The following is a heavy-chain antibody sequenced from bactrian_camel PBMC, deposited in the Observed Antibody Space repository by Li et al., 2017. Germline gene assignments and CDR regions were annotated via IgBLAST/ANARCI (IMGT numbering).Heavy chain of an antibody. V-gene: IGHV3S1*01. CDR3: ATWDGNWSEDRFGY. CDR2: INGEGGSA. CDR1: GFTFSSYW. Sequence: QVQLVESGGGLVQPGGSLRVSCAASGFTFSSYWMYWVRQAPGKGLEWVSGINGEGGSAYYTDSVKGRFTFSRDNAKNTLYLQMNGLKTEDTAVYYCATWDGNWSEDRFGYWGQGTQVTVS. J-gene: IGHJ6*01. D-gene: IGHD7*01.